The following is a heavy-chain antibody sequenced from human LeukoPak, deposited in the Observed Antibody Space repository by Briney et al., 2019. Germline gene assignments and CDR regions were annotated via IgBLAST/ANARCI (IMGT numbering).Heavy chain of an antibody. Sequence: GGSLRLSRAASGFTFSDYYMSWIRQAPGKGLEWVSYISSSGSTIYYADSVKGRFTISRDNAKNSLYLQMNSLRAEDTAVYYCARDLDDSSAIYYYYGMDVWGQGTTVTVSS. V-gene: IGHV3-11*01. J-gene: IGHJ6*02. CDR3: ARDLDDSSAIYYYYGMDV. CDR2: ISSSGSTI. D-gene: IGHD3-22*01. CDR1: GFTFSDYY.